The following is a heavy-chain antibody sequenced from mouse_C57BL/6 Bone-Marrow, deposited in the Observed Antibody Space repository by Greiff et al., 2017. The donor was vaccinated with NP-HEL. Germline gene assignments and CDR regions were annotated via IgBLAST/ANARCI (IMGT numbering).Heavy chain of an antibody. V-gene: IGHV1-18*01. Sequence: EVHLVESGPELVKPGASVKIPCKASGYTFTDYNMDWVKQSHGKSLEWIGDINPNNGGTIYNQKFKGKATLTVDKSSSTAYMELRSLTSEDTAVYYCARKSHYSNYSWFAYWGQGTLVTVSA. CDR2: INPNNGGT. J-gene: IGHJ3*01. CDR3: ARKSHYSNYSWFAY. D-gene: IGHD2-5*01. CDR1: GYTFTDYN.